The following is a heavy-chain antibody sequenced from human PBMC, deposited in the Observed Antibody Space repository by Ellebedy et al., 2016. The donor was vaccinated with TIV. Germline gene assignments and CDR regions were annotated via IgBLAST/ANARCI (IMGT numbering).Heavy chain of an antibody. CDR2: IYYSGST. CDR3: AREISDYGDYSAFDI. CDR1: GGSISSYY. V-gene: IGHV4-59*01. D-gene: IGHD4-17*01. Sequence: SETLSLXXTVSGGSISSYYWSWIRQPPGKGLEWIGYIYYSGSTNYNPSLKSRVTISVDTSKNQFSLKLSSVTAADTAVYYCAREISDYGDYSAFDIWGQGTMVTVSS. J-gene: IGHJ3*02.